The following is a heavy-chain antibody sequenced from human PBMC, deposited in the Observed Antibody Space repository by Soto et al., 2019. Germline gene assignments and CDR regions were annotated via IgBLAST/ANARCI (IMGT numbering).Heavy chain of an antibody. CDR2: IWYDGSNK. V-gene: IGHV3-33*01. Sequence: QVQLVESGGGVVQPGRSLRLSCAASGFTFSSYGMHWVRQAPGKGLEWVAVIWYDGSNKYYADSVKGRFTISRDNSKNTLYRQMDSLRAEDTAVYYCARDLCITGRAYYYYGMDVWGQGATVTVSS. CDR3: ARDLCITGRAYYYYGMDV. D-gene: IGHD1-20*01. CDR1: GFTFSSYG. J-gene: IGHJ6*01.